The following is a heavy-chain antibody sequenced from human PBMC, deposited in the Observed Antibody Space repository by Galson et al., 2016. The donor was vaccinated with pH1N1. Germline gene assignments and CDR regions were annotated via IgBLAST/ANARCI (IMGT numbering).Heavy chain of an antibody. Sequence: CAISGDSVSSTNCAWDWIRQSPSRGLEWLGRTYYRSKWYNDYAVYVQSRITINPDTSKNQLSLHLNSVTPEDTAVYYCARDRGSTLFHNYGMDVWGQGTTVIGSS. J-gene: IGHJ6*02. CDR1: GDSVSSTNCA. V-gene: IGHV6-1*01. CDR3: ARDRGSTLFHNYGMDV. D-gene: IGHD3-10*01. CDR2: TYYRSKWYN.